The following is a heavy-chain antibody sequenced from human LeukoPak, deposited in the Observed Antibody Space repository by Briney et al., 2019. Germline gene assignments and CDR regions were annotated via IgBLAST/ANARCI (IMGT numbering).Heavy chain of an antibody. CDR3: AREKRVAGSRGGFDP. D-gene: IGHD6-19*01. Sequence: ASVKVSCKASGYSFTGYYMHWVRQAPGQGLEWMGWINPNSGGTNFAQKFQGRVTMTRDASISTAYMELSRLRSDDTAVYYCAREKRVAGSRGGFDPWGQGTLVTVST. V-gene: IGHV1-2*02. CDR1: GYSFTGYY. J-gene: IGHJ5*02. CDR2: INPNSGGT.